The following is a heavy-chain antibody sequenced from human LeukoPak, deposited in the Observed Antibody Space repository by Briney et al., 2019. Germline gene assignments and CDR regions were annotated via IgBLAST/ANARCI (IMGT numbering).Heavy chain of an antibody. Sequence: GASVKVSCKASGYSFTSYDINRVRQATGQGLEWMGWMNPNSGNTGSAQKFQGRVTMTRNTSISTAYMELSNLRSEDTAVYYCARRVAAGGTCMGYWGQGTLVAVSS. J-gene: IGHJ4*02. D-gene: IGHD6-13*01. V-gene: IGHV1-8*01. CDR1: GYSFTSYD. CDR2: MNPNSGNT. CDR3: ARRVAAGGTCMGY.